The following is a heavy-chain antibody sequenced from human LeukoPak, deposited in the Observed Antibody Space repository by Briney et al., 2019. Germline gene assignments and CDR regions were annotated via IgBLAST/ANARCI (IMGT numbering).Heavy chain of an antibody. CDR3: ARGANTDFDY. J-gene: IGHJ4*02. D-gene: IGHD1-26*01. CDR1: GFTFSNYD. Sequence: PGGSLRLSCAASGFTFSNYDMHWVRQATGKGLEWVSAICTAGDTYYPGSVRGRFTMSRENAKNSLYLQMNSLTAGDTAVYYCARGANTDFDYWGQGILVTVSS. V-gene: IGHV3-13*04. CDR2: ICTAGDT.